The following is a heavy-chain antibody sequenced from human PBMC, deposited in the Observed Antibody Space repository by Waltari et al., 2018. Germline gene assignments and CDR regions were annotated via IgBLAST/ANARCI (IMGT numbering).Heavy chain of an antibody. V-gene: IGHV4-39*07. J-gene: IGHJ4*02. D-gene: IGHD1-26*01. CDR2: IYYSGST. Sequence: QLQLQESGPGLVKPSETLSLTCTVSGCSISSSSYYWGWIRQPPGKGLEWIGSIYYSGSTYYNPSLKSRVTISVDTSKNQFSLKLSSVTAADTAVYYCARTIVGATLDYWGQGTLVTVSS. CDR1: GCSISSSSYY. CDR3: ARTIVGATLDY.